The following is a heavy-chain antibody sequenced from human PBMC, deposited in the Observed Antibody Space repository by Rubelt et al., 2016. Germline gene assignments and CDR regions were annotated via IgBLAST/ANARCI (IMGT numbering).Heavy chain of an antibody. J-gene: IGHJ3*02. D-gene: IGHD1-26*01. CDR1: GYSFTSYW. CDR3: ARHGQVQSGDAFDI. V-gene: IGHV5-51*01. CDR2: FHPGYSDT. Sequence: EVQLVQSGAEVKKPGESLKISCKGSGYSFTSYWIGWVRQMPGNGLEWMGIFHPGYSDTRYSPSFQGQVTSAADKSISTAYLQWSSLKASDTAMYYCARHGQVQSGDAFDIWGQGTMVTVSS.